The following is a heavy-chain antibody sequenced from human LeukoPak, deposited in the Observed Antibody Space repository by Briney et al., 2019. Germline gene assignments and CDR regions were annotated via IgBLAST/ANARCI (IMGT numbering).Heavy chain of an antibody. Sequence: GGSLRLSCAASGFIFDNYAMHWVRQAPGKGLEWVSGISWNGDSAGYADSVKGRFTMSRDNAKNSLYLQMNSLRPEGTAFYYCVKETGSSWFGGDYYYMDVWGEGTTVTVSS. J-gene: IGHJ6*03. CDR1: GFIFDNYA. CDR3: VKETGSSWFGGDYYYMDV. CDR2: ISWNGDSA. D-gene: IGHD3-10*01. V-gene: IGHV3-9*01.